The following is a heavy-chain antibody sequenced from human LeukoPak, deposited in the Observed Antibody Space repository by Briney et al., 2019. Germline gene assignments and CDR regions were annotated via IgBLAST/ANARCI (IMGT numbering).Heavy chain of an antibody. V-gene: IGHV4-4*07. Sequence: SETLSLTCTVSGGSISSYYWSWIRQPAGKGLEWIGRIYTSGSTNYNPSLKSRVTMSVDTSKNQFSLKLSSVTAADTAVYYCARGEGYCSGGRCYNWFDPWGQGTLVTVSS. CDR2: IYTSGST. D-gene: IGHD2-15*01. CDR3: ARGEGYCSGGRCYNWFDP. J-gene: IGHJ5*02. CDR1: GGSISSYY.